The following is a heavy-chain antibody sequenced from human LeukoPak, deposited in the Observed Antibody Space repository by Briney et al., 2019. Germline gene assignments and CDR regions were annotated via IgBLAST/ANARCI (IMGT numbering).Heavy chain of an antibody. Sequence: ASVKVSCKASGYTFTSYDINWVRQAPGQGLEWMGWMNPNSGNTGYAQKFQGRVTITRDTSASTAYMELSSLRSEDMAVYYCAREILVVRGSSWYGYFDYWGQGTLVTVSS. J-gene: IGHJ4*02. CDR2: MNPNSGNT. CDR3: AREILVVRGSSWYGYFDY. V-gene: IGHV1-8*01. CDR1: GYTFTSYD. D-gene: IGHD6-13*01.